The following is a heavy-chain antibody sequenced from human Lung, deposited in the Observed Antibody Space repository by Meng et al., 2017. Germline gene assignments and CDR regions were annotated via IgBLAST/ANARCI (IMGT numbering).Heavy chain of an antibody. CDR2: INPNSGGT. CDR1: GYTFTGYY. CDR3: ARDRAKICTMIVGMTDY. V-gene: IGHV1-2*06. Sequence: ASVKVSCKASGYTFTGYYMHWVRQAPGQGLEWMGRINPNSGGTNYAQKFQGRVTMTRDTYISTAYMELSRLRSDDTAVYYCARDRAKICTMIVGMTDYWGQGTLVTVSS. J-gene: IGHJ4*02. D-gene: IGHD3-22*01.